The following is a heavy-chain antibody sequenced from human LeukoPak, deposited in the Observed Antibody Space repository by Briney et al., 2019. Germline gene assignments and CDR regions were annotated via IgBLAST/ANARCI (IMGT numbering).Heavy chain of an antibody. J-gene: IGHJ3*02. Sequence: ASVKVSCKASGYTFTSYGISWVRQAPGQGLEWMGWISAYNGNTNYAQKLQGRVTMTTDPSTSTAYMELRSLRSDDTAVYYCARARDYDSSKDAFDIWGQGTMVTVSS. CDR1: GYTFTSYG. CDR3: ARARDYDSSKDAFDI. CDR2: ISAYNGNT. V-gene: IGHV1-18*01. D-gene: IGHD3-22*01.